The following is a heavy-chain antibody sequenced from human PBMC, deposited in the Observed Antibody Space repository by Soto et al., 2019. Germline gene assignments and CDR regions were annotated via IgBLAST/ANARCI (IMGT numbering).Heavy chain of an antibody. D-gene: IGHD5-18*01. CDR2: VYYSGTP. CDR1: GGSSIQSSYF. J-gene: IGHJ5*02. CDR3: ARADTEMDSPGS. V-gene: IGHV4-39*01. Sequence: PSETLSLTCAVSGGSSIQSSYFWGWIRQPPGKGLEWIASVYYSGTPYYSPSLKSRVTISIDTSKTQISLKLNSLTAADTAVYYCARADTEMDSPGSWGQGILVT.